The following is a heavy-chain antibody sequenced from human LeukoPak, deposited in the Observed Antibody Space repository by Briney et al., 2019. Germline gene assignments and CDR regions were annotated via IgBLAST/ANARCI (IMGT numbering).Heavy chain of an antibody. V-gene: IGHV3-23*01. J-gene: IGHJ4*02. CDR2: ISANGSST. CDR1: GFTFSSYA. Sequence: GGSLRLSCAASGFTFSSYAMSWVRQAPGKGLEWVSTISANGSSTYYADSVQGRFTISRDNSDNTLYLQMNGLKAEDTAVYSCAKASWRTTQSFCFGHWGQGTLVTVSS. D-gene: IGHD1-7*01. CDR3: AKASWRTTQSFCFGH.